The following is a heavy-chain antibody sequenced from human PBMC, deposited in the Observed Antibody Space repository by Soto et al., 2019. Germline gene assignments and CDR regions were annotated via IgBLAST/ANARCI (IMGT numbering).Heavy chain of an antibody. Sequence: PSETLSLTCTVSGDSITNNYWSWIRQPAGKGLEWIGRIYSSGSTNYNPSLKSRVTMSVDKSKNKFSLKLSSVTAADTAVYYCARDTGSYYLGPYWGRGTLLTVSS. J-gene: IGHJ4*01. V-gene: IGHV4-4*07. D-gene: IGHD1-26*01. CDR3: ARDTGSYYLGPY. CDR1: GDSITNNY. CDR2: IYSSGST.